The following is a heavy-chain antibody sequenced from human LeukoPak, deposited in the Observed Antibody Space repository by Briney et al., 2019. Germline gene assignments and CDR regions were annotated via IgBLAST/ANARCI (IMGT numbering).Heavy chain of an antibody. V-gene: IGHV3-30*04. Sequence: GGSLRLSCAASRFTFSSYTMHWVRQAPGKGLECVAIISYDGSSKYYADSVKGRFTISRDNAKNSLYLQMNSLRAEDTAVYYCARAAYFDWLFSYYYYYYMDVWGKGTTVTISS. CDR2: ISYDGSSK. CDR3: ARAAYFDWLFSYYYYYYMDV. D-gene: IGHD3-9*01. J-gene: IGHJ6*03. CDR1: RFTFSSYT.